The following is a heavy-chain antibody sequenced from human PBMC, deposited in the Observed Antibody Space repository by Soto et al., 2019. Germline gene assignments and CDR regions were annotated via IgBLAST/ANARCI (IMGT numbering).Heavy chain of an antibody. J-gene: IGHJ5*02. Sequence: QGQLQQWGAGLVKPSETLSLTCAVYAGSFSGYFWSWIRQPPGKGLEWIGEINHSGSSNYNPSLKSLVTISVITSKKQFSLWPSSVTAADTAVYYCARGESGGSGSNWFDPWGQGTLVTVSS. CDR3: ARGESGGSGSNWFDP. CDR1: AGSFSGYF. D-gene: IGHD3-10*01. V-gene: IGHV4-34*01. CDR2: INHSGSS.